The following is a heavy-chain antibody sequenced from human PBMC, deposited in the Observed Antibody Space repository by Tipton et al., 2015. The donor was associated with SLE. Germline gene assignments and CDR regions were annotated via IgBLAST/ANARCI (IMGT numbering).Heavy chain of an antibody. CDR1: GFTFEDYS. CDR3: AKDMRGSSNMFDP. D-gene: IGHD3-16*01. V-gene: IGHV3-9*01. CDR2: ISWTNDIL. Sequence: SLRLSCLASGFTFEDYSMHWVRQVPGKGLEWVSGISWTNDILDYPDSVKGRFTISRDNAKNSLYLQMDSLTSEDTGLYFCAKDMRGSSNMFDPWGQGTLVIVSS. J-gene: IGHJ5*02.